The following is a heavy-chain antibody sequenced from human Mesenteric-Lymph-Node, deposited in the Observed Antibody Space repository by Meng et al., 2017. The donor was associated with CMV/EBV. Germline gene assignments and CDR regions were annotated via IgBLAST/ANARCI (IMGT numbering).Heavy chain of an antibody. V-gene: IGHV3-20*04. J-gene: IGHJ6*02. Sequence: GESLKISCAASGFTFSSYSMSWVRQAPGKGLGWVSRINPNGGSTGYVDSVKGRFTIPRDNAKNSMYLQMNSLRAEDTALYYCARDLVTLVRGVIVTDYYHYGMDGWGQGTTVTVSS. CDR1: GFTFSSYS. D-gene: IGHD3-10*01. CDR2: INPNGGST. CDR3: ARDLVTLVRGVIVTDYYHYGMDG.